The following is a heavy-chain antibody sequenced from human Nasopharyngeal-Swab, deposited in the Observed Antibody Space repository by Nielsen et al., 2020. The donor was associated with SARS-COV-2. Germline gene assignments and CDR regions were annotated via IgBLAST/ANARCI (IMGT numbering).Heavy chain of an antibody. D-gene: IGHD1-26*01. CDR2: ISDGGGST. Sequence: GESLKISCAASGFTFSSYAMSWVRQAPGKGLEWVSGISDGGGSTSYADSAKGRFTISRDNSKKTLYLQMNSLRGEDTAVYYCARGRGGSYFSYFDYWGQGTLVTVSS. CDR3: ARGRGGSYFSYFDY. J-gene: IGHJ4*02. V-gene: IGHV3-23*01. CDR1: GFTFSSYA.